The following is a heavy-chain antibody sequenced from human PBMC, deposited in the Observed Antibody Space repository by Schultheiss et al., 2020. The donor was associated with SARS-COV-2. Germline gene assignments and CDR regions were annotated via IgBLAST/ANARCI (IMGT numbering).Heavy chain of an antibody. Sequence: GESLRLSCAASGFTFSSYAMHWVRQAPGKGLEWVAVISYDGSNKYYADSVKGRFTISRDNSKNTLYLQMNSLRAEDTAVYYCASDPGYWGQGTLVTVSS. V-gene: IGHV3-30*01. CDR1: GFTFSSYA. CDR3: ASDPGY. J-gene: IGHJ4*02. CDR2: ISYDGSNK.